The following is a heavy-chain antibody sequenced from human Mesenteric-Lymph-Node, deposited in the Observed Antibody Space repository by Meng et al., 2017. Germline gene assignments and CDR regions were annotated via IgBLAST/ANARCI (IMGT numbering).Heavy chain of an antibody. Sequence: SQIRSLTGAVYGGSFSGYYWSWIRQPPGKGLEWIGEINHSGSTNYNPSLKSRVTISVDTSKNQFSLKLSSVTAADTAVYYCARGTAAPDYWGQGTLVTVSS. D-gene: IGHD6-13*01. V-gene: IGHV4-34*01. CDR3: ARGTAAPDY. CDR2: INHSGST. J-gene: IGHJ4*02. CDR1: GGSFSGYY.